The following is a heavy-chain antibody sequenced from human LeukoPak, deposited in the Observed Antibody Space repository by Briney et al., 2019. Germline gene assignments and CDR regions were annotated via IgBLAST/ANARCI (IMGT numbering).Heavy chain of an antibody. CDR3: ARRPTARSEAVTNFDY. J-gene: IGHJ4*02. CDR1: GYSFSSYW. CDR2: IYPDDCNT. Sequence: GEALKIFCYGSGYSFSSYWNGWVRQMPGKGLEWMVIIYPDDCNTRYSPSLQGPVTISADKSISTAYLQWSSLKASDTAVYYCARRPTARSEAVTNFDYWGQGTLVTVSS. V-gene: IGHV5-51*01. D-gene: IGHD4-23*01.